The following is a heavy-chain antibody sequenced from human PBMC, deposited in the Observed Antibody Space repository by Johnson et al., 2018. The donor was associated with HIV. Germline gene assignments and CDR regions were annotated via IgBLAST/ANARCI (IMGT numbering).Heavy chain of an antibody. J-gene: IGHJ3*02. CDR3: AKDKDAFDI. V-gene: IGHV3-30*02. CDR1: GFTFSSYG. Sequence: QVQLVESGGGVVQPGGSLRLSCAASGFTFSSYGMHWVRQAPGKGLEWVAFIRYDGSNKYYADSVKGRFPISRDNSKNTLYLQMNSLRAEDTAVYYCAKDKDAFDIWGQGTMVTVSS. CDR2: IRYDGSNK.